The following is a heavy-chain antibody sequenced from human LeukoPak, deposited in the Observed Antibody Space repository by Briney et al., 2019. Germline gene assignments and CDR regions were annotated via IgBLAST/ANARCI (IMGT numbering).Heavy chain of an antibody. CDR3: AGEGKESYGMDV. J-gene: IGHJ6*02. CDR2: IYEDGSKK. V-gene: IGHV3-7*01. CDR1: GFTFSSYA. Sequence: GGSLRLSCAASGFTFSSYAMTWVRQAPGKGLEWVANIYEDGSKKNYVDSVKDRFTIFRDNAKNSLYLQMNSLTAEDTAVYYCAGEGKESYGMDVWGLGTTVTVSS. D-gene: IGHD3-10*01.